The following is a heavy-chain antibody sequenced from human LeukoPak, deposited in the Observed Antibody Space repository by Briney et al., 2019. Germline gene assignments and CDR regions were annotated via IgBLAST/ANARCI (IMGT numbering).Heavy chain of an antibody. D-gene: IGHD5-24*01. CDR2: IYYSGST. J-gene: IGHJ3*02. CDR3: ARRGRLQLNAFDI. Sequence: SETLSLTCTVSGGSISSSSYYWGWIRQPPGKGLEWIGSIYYSGSTYYNPSLKSRVTISVDTSKNQFSLKLSSVTAADTAVYYCARRGRLQLNAFDIWGQGTMVTVSS. V-gene: IGHV4-39*07. CDR1: GGSISSSSYY.